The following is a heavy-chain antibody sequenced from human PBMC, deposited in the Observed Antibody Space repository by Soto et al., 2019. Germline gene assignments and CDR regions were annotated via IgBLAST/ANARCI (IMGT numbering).Heavy chain of an antibody. V-gene: IGHV3-30*18. J-gene: IGHJ4*02. CDR2: ISYDGSNK. D-gene: IGHD3-3*01. CDR1: GFTFSSYG. Sequence: QVQLVESGGGVVQPGRSLRLSCAASGFTFSSYGMHWVRQAPGKGLEWVAVISYDGSNKYYAESVKGRFTISRDNSKNTLYLQMNSLRAEDTAVYYCAKDRNTIFGVVIGSFDYWGQGTLVTVSS. CDR3: AKDRNTIFGVVIGSFDY.